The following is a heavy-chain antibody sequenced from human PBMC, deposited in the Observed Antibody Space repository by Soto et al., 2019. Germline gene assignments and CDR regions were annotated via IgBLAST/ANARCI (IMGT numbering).Heavy chain of an antibody. Sequence: QVQLGQSGAEVKKPGSSVKVSCKASGGTFSSDSISWVRQAPGQGLEWVGRIIPLRGITKDAQKFQGRFAITADKSTITVYMALSSLRSDDTAVYCCATTLQQLAYFEYWGQGTLVTVSS. V-gene: IGHV1-69*02. D-gene: IGHD6-13*01. CDR2: IIPLRGIT. J-gene: IGHJ4*02. CDR1: GGTFSSDS. CDR3: ATTLQQLAYFEY.